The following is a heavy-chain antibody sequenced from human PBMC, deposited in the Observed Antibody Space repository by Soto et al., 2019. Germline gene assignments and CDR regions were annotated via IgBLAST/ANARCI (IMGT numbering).Heavy chain of an antibody. CDR3: ARNGRAEPVDY. CDR2: ISANNGNT. CDR1: GFTFTRYG. D-gene: IGHD2-15*01. Sequence: ASVKVSCKASGFTFTRYGISCVRQAPGQGLEWMGWISANNGNTHYAQKVQGRVTMTTDTPTTTAYIELRSLRSDDTAVYYCARNGRAEPVDYWGHEPLVTVSS. V-gene: IGHV1-18*01. J-gene: IGHJ4*01.